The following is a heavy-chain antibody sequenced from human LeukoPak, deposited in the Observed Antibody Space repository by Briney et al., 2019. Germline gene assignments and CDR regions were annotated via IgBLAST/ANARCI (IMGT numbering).Heavy chain of an antibody. D-gene: IGHD3-3*01. CDR3: ARAYLDFWSGYYIDY. J-gene: IGHJ4*02. CDR1: GFTFDDYA. CDR2: IYSGGST. V-gene: IGHV3-53*01. Sequence: PGGSLRLSCAASGFTFDDYAVHWVRQAPGKGLEWVSVIYSGGSTYYADSVKGRFTISRDNSKNTLYLQMNSLRAEDTAVYYCARAYLDFWSGYYIDYWGQGTLVTVSS.